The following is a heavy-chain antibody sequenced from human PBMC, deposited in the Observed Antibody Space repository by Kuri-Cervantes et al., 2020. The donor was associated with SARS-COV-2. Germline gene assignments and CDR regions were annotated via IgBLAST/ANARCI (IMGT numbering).Heavy chain of an antibody. V-gene: IGHV4-4*07. D-gene: IGHD6-13*01. J-gene: IGHJ5*02. CDR3: ARARYSSSYLYNWFDP. Sequence: SETLSLTCTASGGSISSYYWSWIRQPAGKGLEWIGRIYTSGSTNYNPSLKSRVTMSVDTSKNQFSLKLSSVTAADTAVYYCARARYSSSYLYNWFDPWGQGTLVTVSS. CDR2: IYTSGST. CDR1: GGSISSYY.